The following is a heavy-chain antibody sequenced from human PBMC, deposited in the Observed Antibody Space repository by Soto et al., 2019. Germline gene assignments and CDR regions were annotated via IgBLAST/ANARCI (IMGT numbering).Heavy chain of an antibody. CDR1: GGSISSYY. CDR3: ARHESTLLFDY. V-gene: IGHV4-59*08. Sequence: QVQLQESGLGLVKPSETLYLTCTVSGGSISSYYWSWIRQPPGKGLEWIGYIYYSGSTNYNPSLKSRVTISVDTSKNQFSLKLSSVTAADTAVYYCARHESTLLFDYWGPGTLVTVSS. CDR2: IYYSGST. J-gene: IGHJ4*02.